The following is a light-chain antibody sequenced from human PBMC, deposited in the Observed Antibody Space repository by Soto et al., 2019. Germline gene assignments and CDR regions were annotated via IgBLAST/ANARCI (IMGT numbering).Light chain of an antibody. J-gene: IGLJ1*01. CDR2: DVN. V-gene: IGLV2-14*01. Sequence: ALTQPASVSGSPGQSIAISCTGTSSDVGYYNYVSWYQQHPGKAPNVMIYDVNNRPSGVPDRFSGSKSGNTASLTISGLQAEDEADYYCSSYTSSSTYVFGTGTKLTVL. CDR1: SSDVGYYNY. CDR3: SSYTSSSTYV.